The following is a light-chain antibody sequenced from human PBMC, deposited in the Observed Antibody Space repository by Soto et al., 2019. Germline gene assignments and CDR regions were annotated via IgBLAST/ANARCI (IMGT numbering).Light chain of an antibody. Sequence: EIVLTQSPGTLYLSPGERATLSCRASQSVSRSYLAWYQQKPGQAPRLLIYGASSRSTGIPDRFSGSGSGTAFPLTISRLEPEDFAVYYCQQRVTFGGGTKVAIK. V-gene: IGKV3-20*01. J-gene: IGKJ4*01. CDR3: QQRVT. CDR1: QSVSRSY. CDR2: GAS.